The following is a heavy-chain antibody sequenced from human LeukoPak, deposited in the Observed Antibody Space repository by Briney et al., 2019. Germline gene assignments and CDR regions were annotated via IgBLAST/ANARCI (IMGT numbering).Heavy chain of an antibody. J-gene: IGHJ4*02. CDR1: GGSISSSSYY. CDR3: ARPLAKGDYFDY. D-gene: IGHD2-21*01. V-gene: IGHV4-39*01. CDR2: IYYSGST. Sequence: PSETLSLTCTVSGGSISSSSYYWGWIRQPPGKGLEWIGSIYYSGSTYYNPSLKSRVTISVDTSKNQFSLKLSPVTAADTAVYYCARPLAKGDYFDYWGQGTLVTVSS.